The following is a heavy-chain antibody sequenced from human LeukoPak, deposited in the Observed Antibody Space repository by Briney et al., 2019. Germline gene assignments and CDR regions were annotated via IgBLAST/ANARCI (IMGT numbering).Heavy chain of an antibody. CDR3: ARNFGWEQLDY. CDR1: GFXFGGFW. Sequence: GGSLRLSCAASGFXFGGFWMNWVRQAPGKGLEWVANINGDGSVKNYGASVRGRFTISRDNSKNSLYLQMNSLRADDTAVYYCARNFGWEQLDYWGQGTLVAVSS. D-gene: IGHD1-26*01. CDR2: INGDGSVK. V-gene: IGHV3-7*01. J-gene: IGHJ4*02.